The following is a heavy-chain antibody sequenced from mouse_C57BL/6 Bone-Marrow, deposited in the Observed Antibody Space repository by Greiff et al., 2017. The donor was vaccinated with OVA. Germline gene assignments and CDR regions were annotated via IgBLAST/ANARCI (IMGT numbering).Heavy chain of an antibody. CDR1: GYAFSSYW. J-gene: IGHJ1*03. Sequence: VQLVESGAELVKPGASVKISCKASGYAFSSYWMNWVKQRPGKGLEWIGQIYPGDGDTNYNGKFKGKATLTADKSSSTAYMQLSSLTSEDSAVYFCARRRTVLGRWYFDVWGTGTTVTVSS. D-gene: IGHD1-1*01. V-gene: IGHV1-80*01. CDR3: ARRRTVLGRWYFDV. CDR2: IYPGDGDT.